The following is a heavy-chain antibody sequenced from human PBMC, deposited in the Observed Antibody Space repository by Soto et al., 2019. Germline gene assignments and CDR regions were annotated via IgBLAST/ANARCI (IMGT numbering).Heavy chain of an antibody. J-gene: IGHJ4*02. CDR1: GFTFSSYS. Sequence: GSLRLSCAASGFTFSSYSMNWVRQAPGKGLEWVSSISSSSYIYYADSVKGRFTISRDNAKNSLYLQMNSLRAEDTAVYYCAREYYYGSGSYYNYFDYWGQGTLVTVSS. CDR2: ISSSSYI. CDR3: AREYYYGSGSYYNYFDY. D-gene: IGHD3-10*01. V-gene: IGHV3-21*01.